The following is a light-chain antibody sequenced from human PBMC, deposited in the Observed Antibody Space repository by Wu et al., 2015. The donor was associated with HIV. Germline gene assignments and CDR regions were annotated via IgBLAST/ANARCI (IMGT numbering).Light chain of an antibody. J-gene: IGKJ2*01. Sequence: EIVLTQSPGTLALSPGDRATLSCRASQSISSSSLAWYQQKPGQAPRLLIFQTSRRATDIPDRFSGSESGTDFSLTISRLEPEDFAVYYCHQYGSALPHTFGQGTKAGD. CDR2: QTS. CDR1: QSISSSS. V-gene: IGKV3-20*01. CDR3: HQYGSALPHT.